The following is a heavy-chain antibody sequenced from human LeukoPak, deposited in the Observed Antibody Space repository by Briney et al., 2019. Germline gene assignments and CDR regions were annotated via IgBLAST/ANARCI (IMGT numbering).Heavy chain of an antibody. CDR1: EFTFSSYA. V-gene: IGHV3-23*01. D-gene: IGHD2-21*01. J-gene: IGHJ2*01. CDR3: AKFLIPLYSVL. Sequence: PGASLRLSCAASEFTFSSYAMNWVRQAPGKGLEWVSTISGTTYYADSVKGRFSISRDDSQNMLFLQMDNLRADDTAVYYCAKFLIPLYSVLGGGGPLVIVSS. CDR2: ISGTT.